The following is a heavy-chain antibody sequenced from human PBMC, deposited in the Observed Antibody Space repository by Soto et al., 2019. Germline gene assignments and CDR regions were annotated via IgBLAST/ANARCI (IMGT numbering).Heavy chain of an antibody. CDR2: ISAYNGNT. Sequence: ASVRVSCKASGYTFTSYGISWVRQAPGQGLEWMGWISAYNGNTNYAQKLQGRVTMTTDTSTSTAYMELRSLRSDDTAVYYCARDSLVRGVTQRSYYYYGMDVWGQGTRVTVSS. CDR1: GYTFTSYG. CDR3: ARDSLVRGVTQRSYYYYGMDV. D-gene: IGHD3-10*01. J-gene: IGHJ6*02. V-gene: IGHV1-18*04.